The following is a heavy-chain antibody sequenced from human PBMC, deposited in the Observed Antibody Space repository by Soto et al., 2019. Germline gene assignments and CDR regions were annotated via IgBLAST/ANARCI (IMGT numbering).Heavy chain of an antibody. Sequence: NPSETLSLTCSVSGGSISSSSHYWGWIRQPPGQGLEWIGTIYYSGSTYYSPSLKSRVTISVDTSKNQFSLKLSSVTAADTAVYYCARGSGSYVSPLTFQYWGQGTLVTVSS. V-gene: IGHV4-39*07. CDR2: IYYSGST. J-gene: IGHJ4*02. CDR1: GGSISSSSHY. CDR3: ARGSGSYVSPLTFQY. D-gene: IGHD1-26*01.